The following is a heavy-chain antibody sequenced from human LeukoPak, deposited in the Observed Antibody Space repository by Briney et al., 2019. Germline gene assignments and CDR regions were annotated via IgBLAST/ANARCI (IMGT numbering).Heavy chain of an antibody. Sequence: PSETLSLTCAVSGGSISSGGYSWSWIRQPPGKGLEWIGYIYHSGSTYYNPSLKSRVTISVDRSKNQFSLKLSSVTAADTAVCYCARVADLGYCSGGSCYFNDWFDPWGQGTLVTVSS. D-gene: IGHD2-15*01. CDR1: GGSISSGGYS. CDR2: IYHSGST. V-gene: IGHV4-30-2*01. CDR3: ARVADLGYCSGGSCYFNDWFDP. J-gene: IGHJ5*02.